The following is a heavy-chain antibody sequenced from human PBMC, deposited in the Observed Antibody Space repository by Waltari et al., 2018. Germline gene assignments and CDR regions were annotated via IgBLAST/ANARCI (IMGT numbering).Heavy chain of an antibody. D-gene: IGHD2-15*01. J-gene: IGHJ4*02. V-gene: IGHV3-21*01. CDR1: GFTFSSYS. CDR2: ISSSSSYI. Sequence: EVQLVESGGGLVKPGGSLRLSCAASGFTFSSYSINCVPQAPGKGLEWVSSISSSSSYIYYADSVKGRFTISRDNAKNSLYLQMNSLRAEDTAVYYCARDLDGGYCSGGSCWGQGTLVTVSS. CDR3: ARDLDGGYCSGGSC.